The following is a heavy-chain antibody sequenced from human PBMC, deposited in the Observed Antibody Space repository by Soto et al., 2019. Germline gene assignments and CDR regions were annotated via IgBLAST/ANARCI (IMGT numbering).Heavy chain of an antibody. CDR2: ISPYTGNT. D-gene: IGHD3-16*01. CDR1: GYIFVNYG. V-gene: IGHV1-18*01. J-gene: IGHJ6*02. CDR3: VMVDNYVTPTPQDV. Sequence: QVQLVQSGDEVKKPGASVKVSCKASGYIFVNYGIAWVRQAPGQGLEWMGWISPYTGNTHSATKVQGRLTMTTDTSXSTAYMDRRSLTSDDTAVYYCVMVDNYVTPTPQDVWGQGTTVTVSS.